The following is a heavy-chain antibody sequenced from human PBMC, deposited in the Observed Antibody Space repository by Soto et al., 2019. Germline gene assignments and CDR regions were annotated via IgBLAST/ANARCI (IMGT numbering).Heavy chain of an antibody. CDR2: IYYSGTT. CDR3: ASRAQDGTGHHYFDY. Sequence: SETLSLTCTVSGGPISVFNHYWDWIRQPPGKGLEWIGTIYYSGTTIYNPSLQSRVTMSVDTSRRQFSLKVSSVNAADTAVYFCASRAQDGTGHHYFDYWGQGARVTVYS. J-gene: IGHJ4*02. V-gene: IGHV4-39*01. CDR1: GGPISVFNHY. D-gene: IGHD2-8*02.